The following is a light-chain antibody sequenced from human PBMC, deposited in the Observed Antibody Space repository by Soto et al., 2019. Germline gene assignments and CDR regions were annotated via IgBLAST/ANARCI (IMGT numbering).Light chain of an antibody. J-gene: IGKJ1*01. V-gene: IGKV1-5*03. CDR1: QSISIW. Sequence: DIPMTQSPSTLSASVGDRVTITCRASQSISIWLAWYQQKPGKAPKLLIYKASSLESGVPSRFSGSGSGTEFTLTISSLQPDDFATYYCQQYNSYQWTFGQGTKVEIK. CDR3: QQYNSYQWT. CDR2: KAS.